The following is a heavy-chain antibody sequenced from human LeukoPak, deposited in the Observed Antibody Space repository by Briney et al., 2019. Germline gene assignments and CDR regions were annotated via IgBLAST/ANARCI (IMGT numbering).Heavy chain of an antibody. CDR2: ISYDGSNK. J-gene: IGHJ4*02. V-gene: IGHV3-30*04. Sequence: GGSLRLSCAASGFTFSSYAMHWVRQAPGKGLEWVAVISYDGSNKYYADSVKGRFTISRDNSKNTLYPQMNSLRAEDTAVYYCARDRVSGSGSIDYWGQGTLVTVSS. CDR1: GFTFSSYA. CDR3: ARDRVSGSGSIDY. D-gene: IGHD3-10*01.